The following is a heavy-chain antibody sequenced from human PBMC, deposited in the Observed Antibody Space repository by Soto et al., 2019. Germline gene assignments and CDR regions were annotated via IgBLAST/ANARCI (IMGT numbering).Heavy chain of an antibody. V-gene: IGHV3-30-3*01. CDR2: ISYDGSNK. D-gene: IGHD3-3*01. CDR1: GFTLSSYA. CDR3: ARATYYDFWSGSKDDYYYGMDV. Sequence: PGGSLRLSCAPSGFTLSSYAMHWVRQAPGKGVGGVAVISYDGSNKYYADSVKGRFTISRDNSKNTLYLQMNSLRAEDTAVYYCARATYYDFWSGSKDDYYYGMDVWGQGTTVTVSS. J-gene: IGHJ6*02.